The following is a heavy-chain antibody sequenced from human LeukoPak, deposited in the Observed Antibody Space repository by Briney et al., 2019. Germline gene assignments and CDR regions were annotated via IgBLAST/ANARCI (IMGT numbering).Heavy chain of an antibody. CDR2: IYYRGST. J-gene: IGHJ6*02. Sequence: SETLSLTCTVSGGSISNFYWSWIRQPPGKGLEWIGYIYYRGSTSYNPSLKSRVTISVDTSKNQFSLKRSSVTAADTAVYYCARGRAWEPTTGYYYYGLDFWGQGTRVTVSS. CDR3: ARGRAWEPTTGYYYYGLDF. D-gene: IGHD1-26*01. V-gene: IGHV4-59*01. CDR1: GGSISNFY.